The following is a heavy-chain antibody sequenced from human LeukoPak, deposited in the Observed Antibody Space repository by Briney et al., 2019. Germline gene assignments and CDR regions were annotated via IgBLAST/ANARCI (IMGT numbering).Heavy chain of an antibody. CDR3: ARHWPPFDY. J-gene: IGHJ4*02. V-gene: IGHV4-39*01. CDR1: GGSISSSSYS. CDR2: IYYSGST. Sequence: PSETLSLTCTVSGGSISSSSYSWGWIRQPPGKGLEWIGSIYYSGSTYYNPSLKSRVTISVDTSKNQFSLKLSSVTAADTAVYYCARHWPPFDYWGQGTLVTVSS.